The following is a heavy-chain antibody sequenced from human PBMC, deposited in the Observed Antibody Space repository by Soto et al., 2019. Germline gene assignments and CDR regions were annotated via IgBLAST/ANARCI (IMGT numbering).Heavy chain of an antibody. CDR3: AIYDSSGSRGFQH. Sequence: QVQLQESGPGLVKPSQTLSLTCTVSGGSISSGGYYWSWIRQHPGKGLEWIGYIYYSGSTYYNPYLKSRVTISVDPSKNQFSLKLSSVTAADKAVYYCAIYDSSGSRGFQHWGQGTLVTVS. CDR2: IYYSGST. V-gene: IGHV4-31*03. CDR1: GGSISSGGYY. D-gene: IGHD3-22*01. J-gene: IGHJ1*01.